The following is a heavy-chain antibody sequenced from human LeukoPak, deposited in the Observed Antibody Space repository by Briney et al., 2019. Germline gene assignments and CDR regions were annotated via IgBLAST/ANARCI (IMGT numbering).Heavy chain of an antibody. J-gene: IGHJ4*02. D-gene: IGHD2/OR15-2a*01. CDR3: AKGESKDYLNYFDYLNYFDH. Sequence: GSLRLPCAASGFPFSNHAMSWVGQAPGKELEWVSTIIISGGSTFSADSVKGQFTISRDNSKNTLYLQMNSLRAQDTAVYYCAKGESKDYLNYFDYLNYFDHWGQGALVTVSS. CDR2: IIISGGST. V-gene: IGHV3-23*01. CDR1: GFPFSNHA.